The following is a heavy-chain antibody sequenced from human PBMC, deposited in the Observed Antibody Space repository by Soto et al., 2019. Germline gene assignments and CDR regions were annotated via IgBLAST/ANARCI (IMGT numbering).Heavy chain of an antibody. J-gene: IGHJ3*02. V-gene: IGHV3-11*01. CDR2: ISSSGSTI. CDR1: GFTFSDYY. CDR3: ARDIVVVAADTSPDAFDI. D-gene: IGHD2-2*01. Sequence: QVQLVESGGGLVKPGGSLRLSCAASGFTFSDYYMSWIRQAPGKGLEWVSYISSSGSTIYYADSVKGRFTISRDNAKNSLYVQLNSLRAEDTAVYYCARDIVVVAADTSPDAFDIWGQGTMVTVSS.